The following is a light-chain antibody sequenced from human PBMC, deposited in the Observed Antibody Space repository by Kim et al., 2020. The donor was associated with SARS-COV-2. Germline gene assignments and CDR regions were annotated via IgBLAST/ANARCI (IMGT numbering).Light chain of an antibody. CDR1: SSDVRHCKY. J-gene: IGLJ3*02. CDR2: EVS. Sequence: QSITISCTGTSSDVRHCKYVSWYQQHPGKAPKLIICEVSERPSGVSNRFSGSKSDNTASLTISGLQAEDEADYYCTSCTTSNTWVFGGGTQLTVL. CDR3: TSCTTSNTWV. V-gene: IGLV2-14*01.